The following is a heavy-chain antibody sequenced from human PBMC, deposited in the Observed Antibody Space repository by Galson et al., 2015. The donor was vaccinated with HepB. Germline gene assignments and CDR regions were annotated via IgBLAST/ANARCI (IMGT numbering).Heavy chain of an antibody. CDR3: AKDLFSLGYCSSTSCFNPYGYYGMDV. V-gene: IGHV3-30*02. Sequence: SLRLSCAASGFTFSSYGMHWVRQAPGKGLEWVAFIRYDGSNKYYADSVKGRFTISRDNSKNTLYLQMNSLRAEDTAVYYCAKDLFSLGYCSSTSCFNPYGYYGMDVWGQGTTVTVSS. CDR1: GFTFSSYG. D-gene: IGHD2-2*01. CDR2: IRYDGSNK. J-gene: IGHJ6*02.